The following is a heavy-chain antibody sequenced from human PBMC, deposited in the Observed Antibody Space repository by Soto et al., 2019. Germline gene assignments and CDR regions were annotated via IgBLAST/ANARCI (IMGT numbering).Heavy chain of an antibody. D-gene: IGHD3-16*01. CDR3: AKDKYTDSVRRVWFFDF. CDR1: GFTFSKYA. CDR2: ISSNGMTT. V-gene: IGHV3-23*01. J-gene: IGHJ2*01. Sequence: EVQLLESGGGLVKSGGSLRLSCVASGFTFSKYAMPWVRQALGEGLEWVSSISSNGMTTHYADSVKGRFTISRDYSRNTLSLQMDSLRGDDAALYYCAKDKYTDSVRRVWFFDFWGRGTLVTVSS.